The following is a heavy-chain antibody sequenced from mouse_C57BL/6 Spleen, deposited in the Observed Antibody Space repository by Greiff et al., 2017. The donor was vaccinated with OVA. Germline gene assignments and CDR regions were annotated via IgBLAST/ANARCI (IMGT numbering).Heavy chain of an antibody. CDR3: ASSYYRSNNWFAY. CDR2: INPNNGGT. V-gene: IGHV1-22*01. J-gene: IGHJ3*01. CDR1: GYTFTDYN. Sequence: EVQLQQSGPELVKPGASVKMSCKASGYTFTDYNMHWVKQSHGKSLEWIGYINPNNGGTSYNQKFKGKATLTVNKSSSTAYMELRSLTSEDSAVYYCASSYYRSNNWFAYWGQGTLVTVSA. D-gene: IGHD1-1*01.